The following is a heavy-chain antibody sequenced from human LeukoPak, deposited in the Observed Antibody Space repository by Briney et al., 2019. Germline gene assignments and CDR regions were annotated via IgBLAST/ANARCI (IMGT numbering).Heavy chain of an antibody. Sequence: ASVKVSCTVSGYTLTELSMHWVRQAPGKGLEWMGGFDPEDGETIYAQKFQGRVTMTEDTSTDTAYMELSSLRSEDTAVYYCATDSLSDYGGTPGAFDIWGQGTMVTVSS. CDR3: ATDSLSDYGGTPGAFDI. J-gene: IGHJ3*02. D-gene: IGHD4-23*01. CDR2: FDPEDGET. CDR1: GYTLTELS. V-gene: IGHV1-24*01.